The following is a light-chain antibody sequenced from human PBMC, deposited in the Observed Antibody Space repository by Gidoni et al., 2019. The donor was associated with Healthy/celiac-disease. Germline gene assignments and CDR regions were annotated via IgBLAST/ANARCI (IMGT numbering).Light chain of an antibody. Sequence: DIQMTQPPSSLSASVGDRVTITCRASQSISSSLNGYQQKPGKAPKLLIYAASSLQSGVPSRFSGSESGTDFTLTISGLKPEEFATYYGQQSYSTPAHFGGXTKVEIK. CDR3: QQSYSTPAH. V-gene: IGKV1-39*01. J-gene: IGKJ4*01. CDR2: AAS. CDR1: QSISSS.